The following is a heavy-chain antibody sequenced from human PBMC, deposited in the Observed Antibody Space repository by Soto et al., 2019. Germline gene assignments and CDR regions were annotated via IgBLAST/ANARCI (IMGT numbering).Heavy chain of an antibody. D-gene: IGHD3-22*01. CDR2: ISNDGSNP. Sequence: GGSLRLSCAASGFAFSKYAMHWVRQARGTGLEWVAVISNDGSNPYYADSVKGRFTISRDNSKNTLYLQMNSLREEDTAVYYCARTGYDRSGYFVEYYFDYWGQGTLVTVSS. CDR3: ARTGYDRSGYFVEYYFDY. CDR1: GFAFSKYA. V-gene: IGHV3-30-3*01. J-gene: IGHJ4*02.